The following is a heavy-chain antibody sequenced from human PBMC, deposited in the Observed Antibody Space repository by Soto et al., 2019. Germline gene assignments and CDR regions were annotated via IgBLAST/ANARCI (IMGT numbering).Heavy chain of an antibody. V-gene: IGHV1-69*05. J-gene: IGHJ6*03. Sequence: SVKVSCKASGGTFSSYAISWVRQAPGQGLEWMGGINAINGTTKYAQKLQGRVTITRDTSASTAYMELSSLRSEDTAVYYCARDYSGYDYYYYYYYMDVWGKGTTVTVSS. CDR2: INAINGTT. CDR1: GGTFSSYA. CDR3: ARDYSGYDYYYYYYYMDV. D-gene: IGHD5-12*01.